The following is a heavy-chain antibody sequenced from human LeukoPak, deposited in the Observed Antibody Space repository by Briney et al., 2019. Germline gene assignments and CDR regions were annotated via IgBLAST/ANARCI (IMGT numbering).Heavy chain of an antibody. J-gene: IGHJ3*02. D-gene: IGHD3-22*01. CDR1: GVSISSGGYS. CDR3: ARGRGSSGYYYAFDI. CDR2: IYHSGST. Sequence: SETLSLTCAVSGVSISSGGYSWSWIRQPPGKGLEWIGYIYHSGSTYYNPSLKSRVTISVDRSKNQFSLKLSSVTAADTAVYYCARGRGSSGYYYAFDIWGQGTMVTVSS. V-gene: IGHV4-30-2*01.